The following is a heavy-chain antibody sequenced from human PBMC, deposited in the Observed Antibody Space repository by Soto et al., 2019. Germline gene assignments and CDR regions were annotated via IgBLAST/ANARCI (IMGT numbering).Heavy chain of an antibody. D-gene: IGHD3-22*01. CDR1: GGTFSSYA. Sequence: QVQLVQSGAEVKKPGSSVKVSCKASGGTFSSYAISWVRQAPGQGLEWMGGMIPIFGTANYAQKFQGRVTITADKSTSPAYMELSSLRSEDTAVYYCARDSPSDYYDSSGSSGMEEDYWGQGTLVTVSS. CDR3: ARDSPSDYYDSSGSSGMEEDY. V-gene: IGHV1-69*06. CDR2: MIPIFGTA. J-gene: IGHJ4*02.